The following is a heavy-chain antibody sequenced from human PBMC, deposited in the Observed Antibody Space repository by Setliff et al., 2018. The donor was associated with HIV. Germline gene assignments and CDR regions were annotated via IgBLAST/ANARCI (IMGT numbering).Heavy chain of an antibody. CDR2: IYGGGAT. CDR3: ARGPSGRAPAPARAPHYYGLDL. V-gene: IGHV3-66*02. D-gene: IGHD2-2*01. Sequence: GGSLRLSCVASGFSVTNNYINWVRQAPGKGLEWVSVIYGGGATSYADSVKGRFNISRDSSNNTVYLQMNSLRTEDTAVYYCARGPSGRAPAPARAPHYYGLDLWGPGTTVTVSS. J-gene: IGHJ6*01. CDR1: GFSVTNNY.